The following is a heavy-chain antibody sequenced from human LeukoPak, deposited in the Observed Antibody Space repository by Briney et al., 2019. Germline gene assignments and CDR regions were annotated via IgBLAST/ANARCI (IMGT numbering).Heavy chain of an antibody. CDR1: GGSISSYY. J-gene: IGHJ5*02. V-gene: IGHV4-59*08. CDR3: ARAWRYTDWFDP. Sequence: PSKTLSLTCTVSGGSISSYYWSWIRQPPGKGLEWIGYIYYRGSTDYNPSLKSRVTISVDTSKNQFSLKLSSVTAADTAVYYCARAWRYTDWFDPWGQGTLVTVSS. CDR2: IYYRGST. D-gene: IGHD1-14*01.